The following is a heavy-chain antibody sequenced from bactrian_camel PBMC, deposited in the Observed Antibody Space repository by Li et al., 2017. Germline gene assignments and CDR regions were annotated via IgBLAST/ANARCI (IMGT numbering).Heavy chain of an antibody. Sequence: QLVESGGGSVQAGGSLRLSCATSGVANGRHYLGWFRQAPGKEREGVARIDSDGSTAYGDSVKGRFTISKDNAKNTLYLQMNSLKPEDTAVYYCTASVTGWEYNNWGQGTQVTVS. D-gene: IGHD5*01. CDR2: IDSDGST. V-gene: IGHV3S55*01. J-gene: IGHJ4*01. CDR1: GVANGRHY. CDR3: TASVTGWEYNN.